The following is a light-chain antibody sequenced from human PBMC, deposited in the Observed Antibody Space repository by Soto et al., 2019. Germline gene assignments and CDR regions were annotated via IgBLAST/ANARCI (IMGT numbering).Light chain of an antibody. Sequence: EIVMTQSPATLSVSPGERVTLSCRASQSVFTNLAWSQHTPGQAPRHLIYGASTRATGLPARFSGSGSGTEFTLTISSLQSEDFALYYCQQYNNWPYTFGQGTKLEIK. V-gene: IGKV3-15*01. CDR1: QSVFTN. J-gene: IGKJ2*01. CDR2: GAS. CDR3: QQYNNWPYT.